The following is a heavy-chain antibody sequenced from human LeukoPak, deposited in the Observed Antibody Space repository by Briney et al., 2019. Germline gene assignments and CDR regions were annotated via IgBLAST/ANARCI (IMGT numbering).Heavy chain of an antibody. V-gene: IGHV1-69*04. Sequence: ASAKVSSKASVGSFSSYAISCVRHAPRQGREWRGRIIPIFGIANYAQKFQGRVTITADKSKSTAYVELRSMRSEDTDVYYCASPKGYYYDKANAIDIWGQGTMVTVSS. CDR3: ASPKGYYYDKANAIDI. J-gene: IGHJ3*02. D-gene: IGHD3-22*01. CDR2: IIPIFGIA. CDR1: VGSFSSYA.